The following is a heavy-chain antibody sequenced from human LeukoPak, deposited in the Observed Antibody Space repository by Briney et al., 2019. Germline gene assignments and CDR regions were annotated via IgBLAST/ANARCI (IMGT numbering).Heavy chain of an antibody. CDR1: GNTFTSYD. CDR2: MNPNSGNT. CDR3: ARGEESSSPFDY. D-gene: IGHD6-13*01. Sequence: ASVKVSCKASGNTFTSYDINWVRQATGQGLEWMGWMNPNSGNTGYAQKFQGRVTMTRNTSISTAYMELSSLRSEDTAVYYCARGEESSSPFDYWGQGTLVTVSS. V-gene: IGHV1-8*01. J-gene: IGHJ4*02.